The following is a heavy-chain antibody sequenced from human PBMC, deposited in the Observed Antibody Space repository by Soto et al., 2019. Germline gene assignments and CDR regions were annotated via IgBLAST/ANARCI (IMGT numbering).Heavy chain of an antibody. CDR3: ARGHEYGGNSGAFDV. CDR2: ILPFFVTA. Sequence: QVHLVQSGAEVKKPGSSVRVSCKYSGGTFRTESINWVRQAPGQGLEWMGGILPFFVTADYAPRFQGRVTITPDGATTTAYMELSSLTSQYTAGYFCARGHEYGGNSGAFDVWVQGTMVNVSS. D-gene: IGHD4-17*01. CDR1: GGTFRTES. J-gene: IGHJ3*01. V-gene: IGHV1-69*13.